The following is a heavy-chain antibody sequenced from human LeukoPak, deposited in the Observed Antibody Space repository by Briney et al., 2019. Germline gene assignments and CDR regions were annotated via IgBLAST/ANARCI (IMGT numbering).Heavy chain of an antibody. CDR1: EFTFSGSA. D-gene: IGHD1-26*01. CDR3: TRDSGTYNWFDP. V-gene: IGHV3-73*01. CDR2: IDKKDKGYATAT. J-gene: IGHJ5*02. Sequence: GGSLKLSCAASEFTFSGSAIHWVRQSSGKGLEWVGQIDKKDKGYATATAYAASVKGRFTISRDDSINTAYLQMKSLKTEDTALYYCTRDSGTYNWFDPWGQGTLVTVSS.